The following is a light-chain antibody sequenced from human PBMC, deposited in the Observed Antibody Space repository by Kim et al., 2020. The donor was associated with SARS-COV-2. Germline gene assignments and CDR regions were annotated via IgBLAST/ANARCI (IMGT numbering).Light chain of an antibody. CDR2: SVS. CDR3: QQAKSFPWT. Sequence: SVGDRVTITCRASQDVSTWLGWYQQKAGKAPRLLISSVSSLQSGVPSRFSGSGSGTDFTLTISSLQSEDSAIYFCQQAKSFPWTFGHGTKVDIK. J-gene: IGKJ1*01. CDR1: QDVSTW. V-gene: IGKV1-12*01.